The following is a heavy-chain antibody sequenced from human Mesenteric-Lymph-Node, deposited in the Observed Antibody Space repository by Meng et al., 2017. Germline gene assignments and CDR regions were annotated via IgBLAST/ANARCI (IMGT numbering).Heavy chain of an antibody. CDR3: ARSTGTTDYFDY. Sequence: VHQQEVGGGVLKPPGSRSLPSAYYGGSISSSNGWSWVRQPPGKGLEWIGEIYHSGSTKYNPSLKRRITISVDKSKTQFSLKLRSVTAADTAVYYCARSTGTTDYFDYWGQGTLVTVSS. CDR2: IYHSGST. CDR1: GGSISSSNG. D-gene: IGHD1-7*01. V-gene: IGHV4-4*03. J-gene: IGHJ4*02.